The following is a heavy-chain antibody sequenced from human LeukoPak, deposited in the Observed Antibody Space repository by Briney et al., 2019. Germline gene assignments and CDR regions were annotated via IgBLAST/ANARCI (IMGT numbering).Heavy chain of an antibody. CDR3: AREREYSGYDHPDY. CDR2: ISGSGTSA. Sequence: GGSLRLSCAASGFTFSSYAMTWVRQAPGEGLQWVSGISGSGTSAYYADSVKGRFTISRDNAKNSLYLQMNSLRAEDTAVYYCAREREYSGYDHPDYWGQGTLVTVSS. D-gene: IGHD5-12*01. CDR1: GFTFSSYA. J-gene: IGHJ4*02. V-gene: IGHV3-23*01.